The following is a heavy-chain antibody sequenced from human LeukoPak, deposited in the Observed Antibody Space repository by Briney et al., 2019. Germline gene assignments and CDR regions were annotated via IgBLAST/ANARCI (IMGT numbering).Heavy chain of an antibody. V-gene: IGHV3-15*01. CDR3: TTRGMVRGVIITPLGYYYMDV. J-gene: IGHJ6*03. D-gene: IGHD3-10*01. CDR1: GFTFGDYA. CDR2: IKSKTDGGTT. Sequence: GGSLRLSCTASGFTFGDYAMSWVRQAPGKGLEWVGRIKSKTDGGTTEYAAPVKGRFTISRDDSKNTLYLQMNSLKTEDTAVYYCTTRGMVRGVIITPLGYYYMDVWGKGTTVTISS.